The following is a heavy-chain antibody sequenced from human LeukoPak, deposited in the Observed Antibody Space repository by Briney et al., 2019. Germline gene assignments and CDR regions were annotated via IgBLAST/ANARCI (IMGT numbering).Heavy chain of an antibody. D-gene: IGHD6-19*01. V-gene: IGHV3-23*01. CDR1: EVTFGSYG. Sequence: GGSLRLSCAASEVTFGSYGMSWVRQAPGKGLEWVASIRDSGETTYYADSVKGRFTISRENSKKTLFLIMGSLRVEDTAVYYCARTPLPIAVSAAYNWFDPWGQGAQVTVSS. CDR3: ARTPLPIAVSAAYNWFDP. J-gene: IGHJ5*02. CDR2: IRDSGETT.